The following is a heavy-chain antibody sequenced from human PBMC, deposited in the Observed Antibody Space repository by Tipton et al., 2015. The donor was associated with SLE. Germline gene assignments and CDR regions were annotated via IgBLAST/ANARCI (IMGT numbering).Heavy chain of an antibody. CDR1: GGSFSGYY. D-gene: IGHD6-13*01. J-gene: IGHJ6*02. CDR3: ARDSAAAGYGMDV. V-gene: IGHV4-34*01. Sequence: TLSLTCAVYGGSFSGYYWSWFRQPPGKGLEWIGELNHSGSTNYNPSLKSRVTISVDTSKNQFSLKLTSVTAADTAVYYCARDSAAAGYGMDVWGQGTTVTVSS. CDR2: LNHSGST.